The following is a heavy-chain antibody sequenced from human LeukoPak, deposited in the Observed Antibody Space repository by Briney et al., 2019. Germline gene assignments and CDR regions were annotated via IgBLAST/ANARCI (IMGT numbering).Heavy chain of an antibody. D-gene: IGHD1-26*01. Sequence: PGGSLRLSCAVSGIPFSKYGMHWVRQAPGKGLEWVATIWHDGSPKMYADSAKGRFTISRDDSKNMLYLQMNSLRADGTAEYYCLTHYKWDLLVHAFDFWGQGTRVTVSS. CDR2: IWHDGSPK. J-gene: IGHJ3*01. CDR1: GIPFSKYG. V-gene: IGHV3-33*01. CDR3: LTHYKWDLLVHAFDF.